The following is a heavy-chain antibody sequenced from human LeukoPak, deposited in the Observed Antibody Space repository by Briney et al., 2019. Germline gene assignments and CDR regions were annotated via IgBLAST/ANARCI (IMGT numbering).Heavy chain of an antibody. D-gene: IGHD2-21*02. CDR1: GFTFSGSA. CDR2: IRSKANTYAT. V-gene: IGHV3-73*01. J-gene: IGHJ4*02. CDR3: TGLLGDSVSNFDY. Sequence: GGSLRLSCEASGFTFSGSAMHWVRQASGKGLEWVGRIRSKANTYATEYGASVKGRFTISRDDAKNTAYLQMNSLKTEDTAVYYCTGLLGDSVSNFDYWGQGTPVTVSS.